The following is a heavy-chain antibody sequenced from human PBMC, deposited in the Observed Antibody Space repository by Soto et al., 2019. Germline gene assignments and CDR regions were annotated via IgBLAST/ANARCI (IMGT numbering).Heavy chain of an antibody. J-gene: IGHJ6*03. Sequence: QVQLVPSGAAVKKPGASVKVSCTASGYTFPRYAINWVRQAPGQGLEWMGWMNPIRGKTGYSQKCQGRVTMTRNTAISTAYRELSSLRAEDTAVYYCAREGMVSFYYMDVWGTGTTVTVS. CDR1: GYTFPRYA. CDR3: AREGMVSFYYMDV. V-gene: IGHV1-8*01. CDR2: MNPIRGKT. D-gene: IGHD2-15*01.